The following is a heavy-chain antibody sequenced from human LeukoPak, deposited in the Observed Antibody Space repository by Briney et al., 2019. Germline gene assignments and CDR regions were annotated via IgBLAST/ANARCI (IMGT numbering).Heavy chain of an antibody. V-gene: IGHV3-21*01. CDR2: ISSSSSYI. CDR1: GFTFSSYS. Sequence: GGSLRLSCAASGFTFSSYSMNWVRQAPGKGLEWVSSISSSSSYIYYADSVKGRFTISRDNAKNSLYLQMNSLRAEDTAVYYCARGAYYYDSSGYYIYWGQGTLVTVSS. CDR3: ARGAYYYDSSGYYIY. D-gene: IGHD3-22*01. J-gene: IGHJ4*02.